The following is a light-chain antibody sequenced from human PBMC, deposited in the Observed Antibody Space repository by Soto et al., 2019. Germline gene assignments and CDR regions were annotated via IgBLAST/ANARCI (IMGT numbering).Light chain of an antibody. V-gene: IGLV1-40*01. CDR3: QSYDSSLSVFYV. CDR2: GNS. Sequence: QSVLTQPPSVSGAPGQRVTISCTGRSSNIWAGYDVHWYQQLPGTAPKLLIYGNSNRPSGVPDRFSGSKSGTSASLAITGLQAEDEADYYCQSYDSSLSVFYVFGTGTKVTVL. J-gene: IGLJ1*01. CDR1: SSNIWAGYD.